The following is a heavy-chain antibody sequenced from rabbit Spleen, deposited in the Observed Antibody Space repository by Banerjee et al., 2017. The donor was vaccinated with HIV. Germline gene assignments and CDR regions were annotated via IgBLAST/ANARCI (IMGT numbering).Heavy chain of an antibody. D-gene: IGHD8-1*01. V-gene: IGHV1S45*01. Sequence: QERLVESGGGLVKPEGSLKLSCTASGFSFSNKAVMCWVRQAPGKGLEWIACINAVTGKAVYASWAKGRITFSKTSSTTVTLQMTSLTAADTATYFCARDGAGGSYFALWGQGTLVTVS. CDR3: ARDGAGGSYFAL. J-gene: IGHJ4*01. CDR2: INAVTGKA. CDR1: GFSFSNKAV.